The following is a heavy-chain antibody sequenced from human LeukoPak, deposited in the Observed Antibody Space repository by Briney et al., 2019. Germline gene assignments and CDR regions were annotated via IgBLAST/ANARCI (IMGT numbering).Heavy chain of an antibody. Sequence: ASVKVSCKASGYTFTNYFLHWVRQAPGQGLEWMGIIDPSGGSTNYEQKFQGRVTMTRDMSTSTVYMELSSLRSEDTAVYYCARLTEYSGSGDYWGQGTLVTVSS. V-gene: IGHV1-46*01. CDR1: GYTFTNYF. J-gene: IGHJ4*02. CDR2: IDPSGGST. D-gene: IGHD1-26*01. CDR3: ARLTEYSGSGDY.